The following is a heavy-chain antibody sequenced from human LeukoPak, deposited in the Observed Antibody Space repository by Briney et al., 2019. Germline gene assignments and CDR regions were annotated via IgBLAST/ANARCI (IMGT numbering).Heavy chain of an antibody. D-gene: IGHD6-19*01. CDR2: IKQDGSGK. J-gene: IGHJ4*02. Sequence: PGGSLRLSCAASGFTFSSYWMSWVRQAPGKGLEWVANIKQDGSGKYYVDSVKGRFTISRDNAKNSLYLQMNSLRAEDTAVYYCARGRPQWLDEASYFDYWGQGTLVTVSS. CDR1: GFTFSSYW. V-gene: IGHV3-7*01. CDR3: ARGRPQWLDEASYFDY.